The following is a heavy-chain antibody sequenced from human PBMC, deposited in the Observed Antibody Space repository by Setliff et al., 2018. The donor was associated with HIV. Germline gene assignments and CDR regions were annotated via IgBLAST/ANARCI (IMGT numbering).Heavy chain of an antibody. Sequence: GASVKVSCKASGYTFNTYDLVWVRQTSGQGLEWMGSMNANSGSAVYAPQFQGRVTMTRNTSISTAYMDMSSLRSEDTAVYYRARSVTTIQYWGQGSLVTSPQ. CDR1: GYTFNTYD. D-gene: IGHD4-4*01. CDR2: MNANSGSA. CDR3: ARSVTTIQY. V-gene: IGHV1-8*02. J-gene: IGHJ4*02.